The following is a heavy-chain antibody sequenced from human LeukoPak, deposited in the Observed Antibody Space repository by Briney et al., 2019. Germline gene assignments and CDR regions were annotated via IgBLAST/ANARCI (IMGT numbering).Heavy chain of an antibody. CDR1: GFTFSSNW. V-gene: IGHV3-7*03. CDR2: IKPDGSGK. CDR3: AKDQGSGAFDM. Sequence: GGSLRLSCATSGFTFSSNWMSWVRQSPGKGLDWVANIKPDGSGKYYADSVKGRFTISRDNSKNTLFLQMNSLRAEDTAKYYCAKDQGSGAFDMWGQGTMVIVSS. J-gene: IGHJ3*02.